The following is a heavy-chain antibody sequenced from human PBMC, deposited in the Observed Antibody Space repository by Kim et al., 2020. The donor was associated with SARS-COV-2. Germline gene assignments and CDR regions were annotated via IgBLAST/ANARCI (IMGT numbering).Heavy chain of an antibody. J-gene: IGHJ4*02. CDR1: GYTFTSYF. CDR2: INTSDGIT. Sequence: ASVKVSCKASGYTFTSYFMHWVRQAPGQGLEWMGIINTSDGITNYAQKFQGRVTMTRDTSTSTVYMELSSLISEDTAVYYCTKYSGRNPFDYWGQGTLVT. CDR3: TKYSGRNPFDY. D-gene: IGHD1-26*01. V-gene: IGHV1-46*01.